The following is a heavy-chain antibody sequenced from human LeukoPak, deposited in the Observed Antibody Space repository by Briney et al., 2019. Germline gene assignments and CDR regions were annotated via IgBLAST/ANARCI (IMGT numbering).Heavy chain of an antibody. V-gene: IGHV1-2*02. CDR2: INANNGDT. Sequence: ASVKVSCMASGYTFTGHYMYWLRQAPGQGLEWMGWINANNGDTEYARKFQGRVTMTRDTSINSAHMELKNLASDDTGVYYCARGGSRDWSSPHWYLDLWGRGTLVTVSS. CDR3: ARGGSRDWSSPHWYLDL. D-gene: IGHD6-19*01. J-gene: IGHJ2*01. CDR1: GYTFTGHY.